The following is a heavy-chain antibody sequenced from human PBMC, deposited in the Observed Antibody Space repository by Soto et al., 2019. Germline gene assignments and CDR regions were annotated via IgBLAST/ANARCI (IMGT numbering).Heavy chain of an antibody. Sequence: PXETLSLTCTVSGGSISSSSYYWGWIRQPPGKGLEWIGSIYYSGSTYYNPSLKSRVTISVDTSKNQFSLKLSSVTAADTAVYYCARRGQLVPRGYFDYWGQGTLVTVSS. CDR2: IYYSGST. J-gene: IGHJ4*02. CDR3: ARRGQLVPRGYFDY. V-gene: IGHV4-39*01. CDR1: GGSISSSSYY. D-gene: IGHD6-6*01.